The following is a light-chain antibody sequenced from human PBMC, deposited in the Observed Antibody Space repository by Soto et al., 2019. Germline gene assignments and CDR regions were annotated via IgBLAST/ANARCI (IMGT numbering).Light chain of an antibody. CDR2: GTS. V-gene: IGKV3-20*01. CDR1: QSVTSTY. J-gene: IGKJ4*01. CDR3: QQYGSSPLT. Sequence: EMVLTQAPCALSLATGESATLACRAIQSVTSTYLAWYQQKPGQAPRLIIYGTSSRATGIPDRFSGSVSGTDFTLTISRLEPEDVAVYYWQQYGSSPLTFGGGTQVEIK.